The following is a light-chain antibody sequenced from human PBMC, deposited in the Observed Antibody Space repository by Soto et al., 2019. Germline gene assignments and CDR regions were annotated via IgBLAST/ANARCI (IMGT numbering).Light chain of an antibody. V-gene: IGKV3-20*01. Sequence: EIVLTQSPGTLSLSPGERATLSWRASQSVSSSNLAWYQQKPGQPPRLLIYGASTRATGIPDRFSGSASGTDFTLTINRLEPEDFAVYYCQLYGISPHFGQGTRLEIK. J-gene: IGKJ5*01. CDR1: QSVSSSN. CDR2: GAS. CDR3: QLYGISPH.